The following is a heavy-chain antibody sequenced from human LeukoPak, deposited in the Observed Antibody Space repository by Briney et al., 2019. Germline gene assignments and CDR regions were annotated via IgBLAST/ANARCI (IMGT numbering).Heavy chain of an antibody. CDR1: GGSFSGYY. J-gene: IGHJ4*02. V-gene: IGHV4-34*01. Sequence: KPSETLSLTCAVYGGSFSGYYWSWIRQPPGKGLEWIGEINHSGSTNYNPSLKSRVTISVDTSKNQLSLKLSSVTAADTAVYYCARGRGRGLAAAGNWYYFDYWGQGTLVTVSS. CDR2: INHSGST. CDR3: ARGRGRGLAAAGNWYYFDY. D-gene: IGHD6-13*01.